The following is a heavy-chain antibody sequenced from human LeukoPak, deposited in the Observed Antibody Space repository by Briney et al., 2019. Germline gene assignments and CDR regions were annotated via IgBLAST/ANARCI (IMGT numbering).Heavy chain of an antibody. D-gene: IGHD6-13*01. CDR1: GFTFRSYA. J-gene: IGHJ6*02. Sequence: GGSLRLSCAASGFTFRSYAVSWVRQAPGKGLEWVSAISGSGGSTYYADSVKGRFTISRDNSKNTLYLQMNSLRAEDTAVYYCAKQQSYYYGMDVWGQGTTVTVSS. V-gene: IGHV3-23*01. CDR2: ISGSGGST. CDR3: AKQQSYYYGMDV.